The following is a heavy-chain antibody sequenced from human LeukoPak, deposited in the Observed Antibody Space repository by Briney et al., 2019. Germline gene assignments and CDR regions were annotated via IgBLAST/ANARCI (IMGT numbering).Heavy chain of an antibody. J-gene: IGHJ4*02. Sequence: GGSLRLSCAASGFTFSHTWISWVRQAPGKGLEWVGRVKSKNDGGSTDYAAPVKGRFFISRDDSRGTLSLEMNSLKIEDTAVYFCVGRPWNFDYWGQGTLVTVSS. CDR2: VKSKNDGGST. V-gene: IGHV3-15*01. CDR3: VGRPWNFDY. CDR1: GFTFSHTW. D-gene: IGHD1-1*01.